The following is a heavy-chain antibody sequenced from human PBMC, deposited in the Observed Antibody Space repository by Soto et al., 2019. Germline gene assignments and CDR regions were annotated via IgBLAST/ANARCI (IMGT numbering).Heavy chain of an antibody. J-gene: IGHJ6*03. CDR1: GGSFSGYY. CDR3: ARGGGNYYIYV. CDR2: INPSGST. Sequence: SETLSLTCAVYGGSFSGYYWSWIRQPPGKGLEWIGEINPSGSTNYNPSLKSRVTISVDTSQNQFSLKLTSVTPADTAVYYCARGGGNYYIYVWGKAIKVTVS. V-gene: IGHV4-34*01. D-gene: IGHD3-16*01.